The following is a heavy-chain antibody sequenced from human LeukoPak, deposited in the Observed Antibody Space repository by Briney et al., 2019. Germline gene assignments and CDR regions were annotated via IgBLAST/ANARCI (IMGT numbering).Heavy chain of an antibody. CDR3: ARGYYDSSSYYFDY. Sequence: GGPLRLFCAASGFTFSSYSMNWGRQAPGKGLEWVSSISSSSSYIYYADSVKGRFTISRDNAKNSLYLQMNSLRAEDTAVYYCARGYYDSSSYYFDYWGQGALVTVSS. V-gene: IGHV3-21*01. D-gene: IGHD3-22*01. CDR1: GFTFSSYS. CDR2: ISSSSSYI. J-gene: IGHJ4*02.